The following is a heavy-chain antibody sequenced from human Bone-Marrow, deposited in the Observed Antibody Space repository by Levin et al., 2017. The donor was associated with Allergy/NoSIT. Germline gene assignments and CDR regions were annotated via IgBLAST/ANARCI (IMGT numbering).Heavy chain of an antibody. CDR1: GGSINSGYFY. V-gene: IGHV4-61*02. CDR2: IYSSGGT. D-gene: IGHD3-9*01. Sequence: SETLSLTCSVSGGSINSGYFYWTWIRQPAGKGLEWIGRIYSSGGTNYNPSLESRVTISVDTSKNQFSLKLSSLTAADTAVYYCARDRLGIMAGLVPIEVWGKGTTVTVSS. CDR3: ARDRLGIMAGLVPIEV. J-gene: IGHJ6*04.